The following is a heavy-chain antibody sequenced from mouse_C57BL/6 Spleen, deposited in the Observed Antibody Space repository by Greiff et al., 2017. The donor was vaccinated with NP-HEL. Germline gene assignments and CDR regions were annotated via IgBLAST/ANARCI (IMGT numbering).Heavy chain of an antibody. CDR1: GYTFTSYW. V-gene: IGHV1-50*01. D-gene: IGHD4-1*01. CDR3: AGNYAMDY. J-gene: IGHJ4*01. CDR2: IDPSDSYT. Sequence: VQLQQSGAELVKPGASVKLSCKASGYTFTSYWMQWVKQRPGQGLEWIGEIDPSDSYTNYNQKFKGKATLTVDTSSSTAYMQLSSLTSEDSAVYYCAGNYAMDYWGQGTSVTVSS.